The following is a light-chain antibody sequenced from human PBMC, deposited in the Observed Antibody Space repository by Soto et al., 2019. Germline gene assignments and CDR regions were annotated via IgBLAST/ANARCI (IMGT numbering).Light chain of an antibody. CDR1: QSVSSTY. Sequence: EIVLTQSPGTLSLSPGERATLSCRASQSVSSTYLAWYQQKPGQAPRLLVYGTSNRATGIPDRFSGSGSGTAYTLTISRLEPADFAVYYWQQSGSSREVTFGGGTMVEIK. J-gene: IGKJ4*01. CDR2: GTS. CDR3: QQSGSSREVT. V-gene: IGKV3-20*01.